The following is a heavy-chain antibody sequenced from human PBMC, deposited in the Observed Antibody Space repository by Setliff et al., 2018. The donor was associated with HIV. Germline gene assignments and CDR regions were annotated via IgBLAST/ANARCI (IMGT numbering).Heavy chain of an antibody. V-gene: IGHV4-34*01. D-gene: IGHD6-19*01. CDR1: GRSLSGYY. CDR3: EVAGQ. Sequence: PSETLSLTCAVYGRSLSGYYWNWIRQSPGKGLEWIGEINHSGGTNYNPSLKSRATMSIDTSKNQFSLKLRSVTAADTAVYYCEVAGQWGQGTLVTVSS. CDR2: INHSGGT. J-gene: IGHJ4*02.